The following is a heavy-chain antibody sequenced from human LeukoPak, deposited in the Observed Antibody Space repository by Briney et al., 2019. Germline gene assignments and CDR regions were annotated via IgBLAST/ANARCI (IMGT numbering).Heavy chain of an antibody. J-gene: IGHJ4*02. CDR1: GGSISNYY. CDR2: IYYSGNT. CDR3: ARGSMTTVTLADY. D-gene: IGHD4-17*01. Sequence: SETLSLTCTVSGGSISNYYWSWIRQPPGKGLEWIGYIYYSGNTNYNPSLKSRVTMSVDTSKNQFSLKLSSVTAADTAVYYCARGSMTTVTLADYWGQGTLVTVSS. V-gene: IGHV4-59*01.